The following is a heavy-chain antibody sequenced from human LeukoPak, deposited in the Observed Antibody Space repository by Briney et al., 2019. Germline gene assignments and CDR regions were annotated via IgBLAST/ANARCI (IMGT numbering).Heavy chain of an antibody. V-gene: IGHV4-34*01. CDR2: INHSGST. Sequence: SETLSLTCAVYXGSFSGYYWSWIRQPPGKGLEWIGEINHSGSTNYNPSLKSRVTISVDTSKNQFSLKLSSVTAADTAVYYCARAAPGSYYRAPLGYWGQGTLVTVSS. D-gene: IGHD3-10*01. J-gene: IGHJ4*02. CDR1: XGSFSGYY. CDR3: ARAAPGSYYRAPLGY.